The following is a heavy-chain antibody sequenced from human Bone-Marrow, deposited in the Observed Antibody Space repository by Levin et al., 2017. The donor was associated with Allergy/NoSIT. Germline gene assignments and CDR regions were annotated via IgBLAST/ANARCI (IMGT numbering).Heavy chain of an antibody. D-gene: IGHD2-15*01. J-gene: IGHJ2*01. V-gene: IGHV3-23*01. Sequence: GGSLRLSCAASGFTFSSYIMSWVRQAPGKGLEWVSGISGSGESTYYAESVKGHLTISRDNSKNMLYLQMNSLGAEDTAVYYCAKRVSGYCSGGSCYSGLYWYFDHWGRGTLVTVSS. CDR2: ISGSGEST. CDR3: AKRVSGYCSGGSCYSGLYWYFDH. CDR1: GFTFSSYI.